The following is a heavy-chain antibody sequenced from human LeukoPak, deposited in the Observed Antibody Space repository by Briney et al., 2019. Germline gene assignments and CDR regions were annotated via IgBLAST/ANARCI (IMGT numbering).Heavy chain of an antibody. V-gene: IGHV4-34*01. Sequence: SETLSLTCAVYGGSFSGYYWSWIRQPPGKGLEWIGEINHSGSTNYNPSLKSRVTISVDTSKNQFPLKLSSVTAADTAVYYCASISSSPPRDYWGQATLVTVSS. CDR3: ASISSSPPRDY. J-gene: IGHJ4*02. D-gene: IGHD6-6*01. CDR1: GGSFSGYY. CDR2: INHSGST.